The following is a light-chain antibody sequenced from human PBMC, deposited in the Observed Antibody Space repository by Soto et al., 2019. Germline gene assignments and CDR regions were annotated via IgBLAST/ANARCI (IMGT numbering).Light chain of an antibody. V-gene: IGLV1-51*01. J-gene: IGLJ1*01. CDR1: SSNIGNNY. CDR3: GTWDSSLSAYV. Sequence: QSVLTQPPSVSAAPGQTVTISCSGSSSNIGNNYVSWYQQLPGTAPKLLIYDNNKRPSGIPDRFSGSKSGTSATLGITGLQTGDEADYDCGTWDSSLSAYVFGTGTKVTVL. CDR2: DNN.